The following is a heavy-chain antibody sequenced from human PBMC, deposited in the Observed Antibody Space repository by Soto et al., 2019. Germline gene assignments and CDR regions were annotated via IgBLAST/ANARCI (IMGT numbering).Heavy chain of an antibody. CDR1: GFTFSSYS. CDR3: ARVPITIFGVDFFDY. Sequence: GGSLRLSCAASGFTFSSYSMNWVRQAPGKGLEWVSSISSSSSYICYADSVKGRFTISRDNAKNSLYLQMNSLRAEDTAVYYCARVPITIFGVDFFDYWGQGTLVTVSS. V-gene: IGHV3-21*01. J-gene: IGHJ4*02. D-gene: IGHD3-3*01. CDR2: ISSSSSYI.